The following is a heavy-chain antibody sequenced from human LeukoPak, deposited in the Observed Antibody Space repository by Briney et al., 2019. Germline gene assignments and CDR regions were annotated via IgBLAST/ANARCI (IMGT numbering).Heavy chain of an antibody. CDR1: GGSVSSGSYY. V-gene: IGHV4-61*01. Sequence: PSETLSLTCTVSGGSVSSGSYYWSWIRQPPGKGLEWIGYIYYSGSTNYNPSLKSRVTISVDTSKNQFSLKLSSVTAADTAVYYCARSSSSWYSKAGWFDPWGQGTLVTVSS. CDR3: ARSSSSWYSKAGWFDP. CDR2: IYYSGST. J-gene: IGHJ5*02. D-gene: IGHD6-13*01.